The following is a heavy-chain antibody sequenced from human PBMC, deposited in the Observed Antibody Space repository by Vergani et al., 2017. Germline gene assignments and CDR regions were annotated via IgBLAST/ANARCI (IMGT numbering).Heavy chain of an antibody. D-gene: IGHD2-15*01. V-gene: IGHV3-15*07. CDR3: VARYYYYYMDV. CDR1: GFTFSNAW. Sequence: EVQLVESGGGLVKPGGSLRLSCAASGFTFSNAWMNWVRQAPGKGLEWVGRIKSKTDGGTTDYAAPVKGRFTISRDDSKNTLYLQMNSLKTEDTAAYYCVARYYYYYMDVWGKGTTVTVSS. J-gene: IGHJ6*03. CDR2: IKSKTDGGTT.